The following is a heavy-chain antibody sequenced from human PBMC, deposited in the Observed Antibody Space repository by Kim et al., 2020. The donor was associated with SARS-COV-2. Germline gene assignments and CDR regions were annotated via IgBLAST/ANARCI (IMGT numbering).Heavy chain of an antibody. J-gene: IGHJ4*02. V-gene: IGHV4-39*01. CDR3: ARAHSGACDY. Sequence: GSTPYNQSLKSRVASSIDTSKNQFSLRLNSVTAADTAIYYWARAHSGACDYWGQGTLVTVSS. D-gene: IGHD3-10*01. CDR2: GST.